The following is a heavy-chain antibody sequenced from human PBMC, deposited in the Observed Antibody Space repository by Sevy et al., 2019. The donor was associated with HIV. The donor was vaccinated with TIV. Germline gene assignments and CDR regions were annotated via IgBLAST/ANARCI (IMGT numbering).Heavy chain of an antibody. CDR2: IRFDASTK. V-gene: IGHV3-30*02. CDR1: GFTFSNYG. Sequence: GSLRLSCAASGFTFSNYGMHWVRQAPGKGLEWVALIRFDASTKYYKDSVKGRFTVSRDNAKNILYLQMNSLRPEDTAVSYCAKDLTGRYTSSSGDFDYWGQGTLITVSS. CDR3: AKDLTGRYTSSSGDFDY. D-gene: IGHD6-6*01. J-gene: IGHJ4*02.